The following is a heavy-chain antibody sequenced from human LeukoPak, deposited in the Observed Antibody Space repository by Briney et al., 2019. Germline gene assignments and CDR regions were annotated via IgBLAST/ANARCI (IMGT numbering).Heavy chain of an antibody. D-gene: IGHD1/OR15-1a*01. CDR3: ARNIDD. CDR1: GGSISSSAYY. J-gene: IGHJ4*02. Sequence: SETLSLTCTVPGGSISSSAYYWGWIRQPPGKGLEWIGSIFYPGSTYYKPSLKSRVTISVDTSKNQFSLELSSVTAADTAVYYCARNIDDWGQGTLVTVSS. V-gene: IGHV4-39*01. CDR2: IFYPGST.